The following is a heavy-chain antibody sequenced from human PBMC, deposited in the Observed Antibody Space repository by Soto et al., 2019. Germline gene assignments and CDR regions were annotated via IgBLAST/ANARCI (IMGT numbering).Heavy chain of an antibody. J-gene: IGHJ4*02. CDR3: ARRYGYSFDY. Sequence: SISSYYWSWIRQPPGKGLEWIGYIYYSGSTNYNPSLKSRVTISVDTSKNQFSLKLSSVTAADTAVYYCARRYGYSFDYWGQGTLVTVSS. CDR2: IYYSGST. D-gene: IGHD1-1*01. CDR1: SISSYY. V-gene: IGHV4-59*08.